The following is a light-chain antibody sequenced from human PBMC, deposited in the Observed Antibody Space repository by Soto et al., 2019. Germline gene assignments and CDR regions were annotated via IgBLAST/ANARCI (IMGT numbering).Light chain of an antibody. CDR3: QQYNTWPIT. CDR1: QSVSDK. Sequence: EVLMTHSPDTLYVSPCERVTLSFRASQSVSDKLAWYQQKPGQGPRLLVYRASTRTLGIPARFSGSESGTEFTLTISSLQSEDFAIYYCQQYNTWPITFGQGTRLEIK. J-gene: IGKJ5*01. V-gene: IGKV3-15*01. CDR2: RAS.